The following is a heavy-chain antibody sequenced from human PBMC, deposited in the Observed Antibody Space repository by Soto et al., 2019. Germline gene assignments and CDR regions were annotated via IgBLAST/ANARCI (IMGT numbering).Heavy chain of an antibody. CDR2: IYHSGST. Sequence: SETLSLTCGVSGYSISSGYYWGWIRQPPGMGLEWIGNIYHSGSTYYNPSLKSRVTISVDTSKNQFSLKLSSVTAADTAVYYCARGPPPGDIPPYYSGMDVWGQGTTVTVSS. CDR1: GYSISSGYY. J-gene: IGHJ6*02. V-gene: IGHV4-38-2*01. CDR3: ARGPPPGDIPPYYSGMDV. D-gene: IGHD3-10*01.